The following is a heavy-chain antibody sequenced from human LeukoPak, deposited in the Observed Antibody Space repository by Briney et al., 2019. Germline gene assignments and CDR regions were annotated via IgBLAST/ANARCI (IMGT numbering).Heavy chain of an antibody. CDR1: GGSISSYY. V-gene: IGHV4-4*07. CDR3: ARAEINTADFDY. Sequence: SETLSLTCTVSGGSISSYYWSWIRQPAGKGLEWIGRIYTSGSTNYNPSLKSRVTMSVYTSKKQFSLKRSSVTAADTAVYYCARAEINTADFDYWGQGTLVTVSS. D-gene: IGHD5-18*01. J-gene: IGHJ4*02. CDR2: IYTSGST.